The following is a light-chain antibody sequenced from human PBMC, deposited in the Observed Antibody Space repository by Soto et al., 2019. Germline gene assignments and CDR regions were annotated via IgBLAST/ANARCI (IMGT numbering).Light chain of an antibody. CDR3: QHYVTSSIT. CDR1: RSISTY. V-gene: IGKV3-20*01. CDR2: GAS. Sequence: ETVLTQSPATLSLSPGERATLSCRASRSISTYLAWYQQKPGQAPRLLIYGASSRATGTPDRISGGGSGTHFTLTISRLEPEDFAVYYCQHYVTSSITFGQGTRLEIK. J-gene: IGKJ5*01.